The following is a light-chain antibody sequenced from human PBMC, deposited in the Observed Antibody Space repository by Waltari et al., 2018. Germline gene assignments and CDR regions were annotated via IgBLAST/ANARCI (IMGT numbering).Light chain of an antibody. CDR1: QTISGSW. J-gene: IGKJ4*01. V-gene: IGKV3-20*01. CDR3: QQYDGSSVT. CDR2: GAS. Sequence: EIVLTQSPGSLSLSPGERATLSCRASQTISGSWLTWYQQKPGQAPRLLIYGASSSATAIPDRFSGSGSETDFTLTISRLEPEDFAVYYCQQYDGSSVTFGGGTKVEIK.